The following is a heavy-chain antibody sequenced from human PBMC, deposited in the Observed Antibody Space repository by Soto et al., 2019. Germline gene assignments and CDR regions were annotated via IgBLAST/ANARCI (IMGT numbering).Heavy chain of an antibody. CDR2: VYYSGST. V-gene: IGHV4-39*01. CDR3: GCLEGLATIPYYFDY. D-gene: IGHD3-9*01. J-gene: IGHJ4*02. Sequence: PSETLSLTCTVSGGSVSSSSYYWGWVHQPPGKGLEWIGSVYYSGSTYYNPSLESRVTISVDKSKNQFSLKLMSLSAADTAVYYCGCLEGLATIPYYFDYWGQGALVPVSS. CDR1: GGSVSSSSYY.